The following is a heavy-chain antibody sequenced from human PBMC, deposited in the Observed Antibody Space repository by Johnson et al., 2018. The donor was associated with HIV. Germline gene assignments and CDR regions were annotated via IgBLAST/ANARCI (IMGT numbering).Heavy chain of an antibody. Sequence: HVQLVESGGGVVQSGRSMRLSCAASGFTFSSYAMHWVRQAPGQGLEWVAVIWYDGSTKYYADSVKGRFTIYRDNSKNTLYLQMNSLRAEDTALYYCARFDGFITTLRVIGDAFDVWGQGTMVTVSS. CDR3: ARFDGFITTLRVIGDAFDV. J-gene: IGHJ3*01. V-gene: IGHV3-30*04. CDR1: GFTFSSYA. D-gene: IGHD3-22*01. CDR2: IWYDGSTK.